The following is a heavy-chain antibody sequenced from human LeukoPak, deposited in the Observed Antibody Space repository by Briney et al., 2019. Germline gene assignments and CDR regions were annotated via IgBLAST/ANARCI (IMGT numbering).Heavy chain of an antibody. CDR3: ARVMGYAHDAFDI. D-gene: IGHD5-12*01. Sequence: PGGSLRLSCTVSGFTVSTNSMSWVRQAPGKGLEWVSFIYSDNTHYSDSVKSRFTISRDNAKNSLYLQMNSLRAEDTAVYYCARVMGYAHDAFDIWGQGTMVTVSS. CDR1: GFTVSTNS. V-gene: IGHV3-66*01. CDR2: IYSDNT. J-gene: IGHJ3*02.